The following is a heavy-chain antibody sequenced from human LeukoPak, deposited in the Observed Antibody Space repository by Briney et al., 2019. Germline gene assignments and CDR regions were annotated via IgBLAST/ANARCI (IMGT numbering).Heavy chain of an antibody. V-gene: IGHV4-61*01. Sequence: SETLSLTCTVSGGSVSSGSYYWSWIRQPPGKGLEWIGYFYYSGSTIFNPSLKSRVTISVDTSKNQFSLKLSSVTAADTAVYYCARDGHRDNSSSWYSPYYYYYYGMDVWGQGTTVTVSS. CDR1: GGSVSSGSYY. CDR3: ARDGHRDNSSSWYSPYYYYYYGMDV. J-gene: IGHJ6*02. D-gene: IGHD6-13*01. CDR2: FYYSGST.